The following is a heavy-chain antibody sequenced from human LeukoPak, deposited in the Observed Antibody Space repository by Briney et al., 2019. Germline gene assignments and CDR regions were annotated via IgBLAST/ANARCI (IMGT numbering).Heavy chain of an antibody. J-gene: IGHJ6*02. CDR1: GYTFTSYY. CDR3: ARVAAGNGNYYYYYGMDV. CDR2: INPSGGST. V-gene: IGHV1-46*01. D-gene: IGHD4-23*01. Sequence: GASVKVSCKASGYTFTSYYMHWVRQAPGQGLEWMGIINPSGGSTSYAQKFQGRVTMTRDTSTSTVYMELSSLRSEDTAVYYCARVAAGNGNYYYYYGMDVWGQGTTVTVSS.